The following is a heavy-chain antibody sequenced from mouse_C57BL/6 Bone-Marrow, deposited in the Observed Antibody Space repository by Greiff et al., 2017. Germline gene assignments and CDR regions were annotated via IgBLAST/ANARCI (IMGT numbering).Heavy chain of an antibody. D-gene: IGHD4-1*01. CDR1: GFSLTSYG. J-gene: IGHJ4*01. V-gene: IGHV2-5*01. CDR2: IWRGGST. Sequence: VKLMESGPGLVQPSQSLSITCTVSGFSLTSYGVHWVRQSPGKGLEWLGVIWRGGSTDYNAAFMSRLSITKDNSKSQVFFKMNSLQADDTAIYYCAKKLGRAYYYAMDYWGQGTSVTVSS. CDR3: AKKLGRAYYYAMDY.